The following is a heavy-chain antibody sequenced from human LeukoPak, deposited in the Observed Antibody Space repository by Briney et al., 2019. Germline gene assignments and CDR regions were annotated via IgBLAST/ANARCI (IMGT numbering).Heavy chain of an antibody. CDR1: GGSISSGGYY. CDR3: ASLATQYQLISPADY. V-gene: IGHV4-31*03. J-gene: IGHJ4*02. Sequence: SQTLSLTCTVSGGSISSGGYYWSWIRQHPGKGLEWIGYIYYSGSTYCNPSLKSRVTISVDTSKNQFSLKLSSVTAADTAVYYCASLATQYQLISPADYWGQGTLVTVSS. CDR2: IYYSGST. D-gene: IGHD2-2*01.